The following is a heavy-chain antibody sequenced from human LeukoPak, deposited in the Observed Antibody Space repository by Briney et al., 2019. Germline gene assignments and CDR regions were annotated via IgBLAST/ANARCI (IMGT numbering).Heavy chain of an antibody. J-gene: IGHJ3*02. Sequence: PSETLSLTCTVSGGSISSGDYYWSWIRQPPGRGLEWIGYIYYSGSTYYNPSLKSRVTISVDTSKNQFSLKLSSVTAADTAVYYCARDLVLRWSADAFDIWGQGTMVTVSS. V-gene: IGHV4-30-4*01. CDR3: ARDLVLRWSADAFDI. CDR1: GGSISSGDYY. D-gene: IGHD4-23*01. CDR2: IYYSGST.